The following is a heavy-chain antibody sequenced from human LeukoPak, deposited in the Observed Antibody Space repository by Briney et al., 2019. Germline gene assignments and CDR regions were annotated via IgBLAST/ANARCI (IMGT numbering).Heavy chain of an antibody. D-gene: IGHD1-26*01. CDR3: AREETTKTYYGMDV. J-gene: IGHJ6*02. Sequence: GVSLRLSCASCLFTFSSWGMQGVRQAPGKGREGGAVIWYDGSNKYYADSVTGRFTSSRDNSKNTLYLQMNSLRAEDTAVYYCAREETTKTYYGMDVWGQGTTVTVSS. CDR2: IWYDGSNK. CDR1: LFTFSSWG. V-gene: IGHV3-33*01.